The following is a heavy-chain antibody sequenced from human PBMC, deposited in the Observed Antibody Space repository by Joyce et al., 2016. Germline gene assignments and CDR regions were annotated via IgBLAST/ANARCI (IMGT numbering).Heavy chain of an antibody. Sequence: EVQLLESGGGLVQPGGSLRLSCAASGFTFSSYAMSWVRQAPGKGPEWVSTISASGGSTYYADSVKGRFTISRDNSEDSLYLHMNSLRAEDTAVYYCATWAPTNYDFWSGYSYYFDNWGQGTLVTVSS. CDR2: ISASGGST. J-gene: IGHJ4*02. D-gene: IGHD3-3*01. CDR3: ATWAPTNYDFWSGYSYYFDN. V-gene: IGHV3-23*01. CDR1: GFTFSSYA.